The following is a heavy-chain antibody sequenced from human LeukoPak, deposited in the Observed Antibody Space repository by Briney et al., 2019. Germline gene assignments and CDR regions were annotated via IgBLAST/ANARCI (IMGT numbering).Heavy chain of an antibody. V-gene: IGHV3-7*01. CDR2: IKQDGSEK. Sequence: GWSLRLSCAASGFTFSSYWMSWVRQAPAKGLEWVANIKQDGSEKYYVDSVKGRFTISRDNAKNSLYLQKNSLRAEDTAVYYCAGDDCGSISWYHNWFDPWGQGTLVTVSS. CDR1: GFTFSSYW. J-gene: IGHJ5*02. CDR3: AGDDCGSISWYHNWFDP. D-gene: IGHD2-2*01.